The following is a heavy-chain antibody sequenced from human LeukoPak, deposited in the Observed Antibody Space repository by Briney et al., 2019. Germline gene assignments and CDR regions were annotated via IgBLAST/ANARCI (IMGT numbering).Heavy chain of an antibody. CDR2: ISGSGGST. V-gene: IGHV3-23*01. CDR3: AKTGSSGYYPTRTDYRYYFDY. J-gene: IGHJ4*02. D-gene: IGHD3-22*01. CDR1: GFTFSSYA. Sequence: GGSLRLSCAASGFTFSSYAMSWVRQAPGKGLEWVSAISGSGGSTYYADSVKGRFTISRDNSKNTLYLQMNSLRAEDTAVYYCAKTGSSGYYPTRTDYRYYFDYWGQGTLVTVSS.